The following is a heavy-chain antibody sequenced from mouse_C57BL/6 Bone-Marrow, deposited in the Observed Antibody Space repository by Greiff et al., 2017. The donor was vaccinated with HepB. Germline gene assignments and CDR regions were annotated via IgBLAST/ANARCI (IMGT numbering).Heavy chain of an antibody. D-gene: IGHD1-1*01. CDR1: GYTFTDYN. CDR2: INPNNGGT. Sequence: VQLKESGPELVKPGASVKIPCKASGYTFTDYNMDWVKQSHGKSLEWIGDINPNNGGTIYNQKFKGKATLTVDKSSSTAYMELRSLTSEDTAVYYCARRGNGSRYFDVWGTGTTVTVSS. V-gene: IGHV1-18*01. CDR3: ARRGNGSRYFDV. J-gene: IGHJ1*03.